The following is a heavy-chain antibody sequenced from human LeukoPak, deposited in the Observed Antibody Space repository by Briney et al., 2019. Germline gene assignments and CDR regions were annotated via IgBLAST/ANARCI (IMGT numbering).Heavy chain of an antibody. CDR3: ARRAYYYDSSGYYYPVFDY. CDR1: AGSISSGYCY. D-gene: IGHD3-22*01. J-gene: IGHJ4*02. Sequence: SQTLSLTCTVSAGSISSGYCYWSWIHQPPGNGLEWIGYIYYSWSTYYNPSLKSQVTISVDTSKNQFSLKLSSVTAADTAVYYCARRAYYYDSSGYYYPVFDYWGQGTLVTVSS. V-gene: IGHV4-30-4*01. CDR2: IYYSWST.